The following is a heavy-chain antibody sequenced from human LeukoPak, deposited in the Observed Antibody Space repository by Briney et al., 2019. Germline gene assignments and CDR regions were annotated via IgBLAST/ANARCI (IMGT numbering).Heavy chain of an antibody. D-gene: IGHD3-3*01. CDR2: IKQDGSEK. J-gene: IGHJ5*02. V-gene: IGHV3-7*01. CDR1: GFTFSSYW. CDR3: ARDLGESPYYDFWRGYYTENWFDP. Sequence: GGSLRLSCAASGFTFSSYWMSWVRQAPGKGLEWVANIKQDGSEKYYVDSVKGRFTISRDNAKNSLYLQMNSLRAEDTAVYYCARDLGESPYYDFWRGYYTENWFDPWGQGTLVTVSS.